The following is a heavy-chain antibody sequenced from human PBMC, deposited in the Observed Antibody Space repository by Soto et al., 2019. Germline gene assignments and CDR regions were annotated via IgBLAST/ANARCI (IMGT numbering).Heavy chain of an antibody. CDR2: ISGSGGST. J-gene: IGHJ4*02. V-gene: IGHV3-23*01. CDR1: GFTFSSYA. CDR3: AKGVTIFGVVIIPHDY. Sequence: VQLLESGGGLVQPGGSLRLSCAASGFTFSSYAMSWVRQAPGKGLEWVSAISGSGGSTYYADSVKGRFTISRDNSKNTLYLQMNSLRAEDTAVYYCAKGVTIFGVVIIPHDYWGQGTLVTVSS. D-gene: IGHD3-3*01.